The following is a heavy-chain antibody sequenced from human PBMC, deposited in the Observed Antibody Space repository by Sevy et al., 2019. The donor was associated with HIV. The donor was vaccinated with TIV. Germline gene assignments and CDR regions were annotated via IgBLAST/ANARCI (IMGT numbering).Heavy chain of an antibody. D-gene: IGHD1-26*01. CDR3: ARSGGSYDYGMDV. CDR2: IKQDGSEK. V-gene: IGHV3-7*01. CDR1: EFTFSSYW. Sequence: GGSLRLSCAASEFTFSSYWMSWVRQAPGKGLEWEANIKQDGSEKYYVDSVKGRFTISRDNAKNSLYLQMNSLRAEDTAVYYCARSGGSYDYGMDVWGQGTTVTVSS. J-gene: IGHJ6*02.